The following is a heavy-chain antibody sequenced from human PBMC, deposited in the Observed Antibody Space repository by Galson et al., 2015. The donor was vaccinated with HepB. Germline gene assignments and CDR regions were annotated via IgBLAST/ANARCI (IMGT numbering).Heavy chain of an antibody. V-gene: IGHV3-11*06. J-gene: IGHJ4*02. Sequence: SLRLSCAASGFTFSDYYMSWIRQAPGKGLEWVSYISSSSSYTNYADSVKGRFTISRDNAKNSLYLQMNSLRAEDTAVYYCAREILTTDPTGGLDHWGQGTLVTVSS. D-gene: IGHD4-17*01. CDR1: GFTFSDYY. CDR2: ISSSSSYT. CDR3: AREILTTDPTGGLDH.